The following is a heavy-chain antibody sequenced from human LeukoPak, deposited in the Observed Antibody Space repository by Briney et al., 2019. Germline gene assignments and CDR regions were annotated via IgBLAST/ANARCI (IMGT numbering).Heavy chain of an antibody. V-gene: IGHV3-74*01. Sequence: GGSLRLSCAASGFTFSRYWMHWVRQAPGKGLVWVSRINSDGSLTDYADPVKGRFTIFRDNAENTLYLQMNSLKAEDTAVYYCVRLLDLDYWGQGTLVTVSS. CDR1: GFTFSRYW. CDR2: INSDGSLT. CDR3: VRLLDLDY. D-gene: IGHD3-10*01. J-gene: IGHJ4*02.